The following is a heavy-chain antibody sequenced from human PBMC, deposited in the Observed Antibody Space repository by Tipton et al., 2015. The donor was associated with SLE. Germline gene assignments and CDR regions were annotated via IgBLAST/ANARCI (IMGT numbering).Heavy chain of an antibody. CDR3: ASLLWFRVYYYGMDV. Sequence: SLRLSCAASGFTFSSYGMHWVRQAPGKGLEWVAVIWYDGSNKYYADSVKGRFTISRDNSKNTLYLQMNSLRAVDTAVYYCASLLWFRVYYYGMDVWGQGTTVTVSS. CDR1: GFTFSSYG. D-gene: IGHD3-10*01. V-gene: IGHV3-33*08. CDR2: IWYDGSNK. J-gene: IGHJ6*02.